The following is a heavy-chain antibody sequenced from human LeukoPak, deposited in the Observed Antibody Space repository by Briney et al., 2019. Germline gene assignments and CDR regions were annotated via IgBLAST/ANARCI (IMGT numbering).Heavy chain of an antibody. J-gene: IGHJ4*02. CDR3: AREDYGSGSYFY. CDR1: GFTFSSYS. Sequence: SGGSLRLSCAASGFTFSSYSMNWVRQAPGKGLEWVSSISSSSSYIYYADSVKGRFTISRDNAKNSLYLQMNSLRAEDTTVYYCAREDYGSGSYFYWGQGTLVTVSS. D-gene: IGHD3-10*01. CDR2: ISSSSSYI. V-gene: IGHV3-21*01.